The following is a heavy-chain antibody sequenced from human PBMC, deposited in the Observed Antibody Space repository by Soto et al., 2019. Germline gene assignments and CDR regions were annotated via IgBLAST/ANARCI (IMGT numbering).Heavy chain of an antibody. CDR3: ARGRRFMSRNALDL. D-gene: IGHD3-16*01. V-gene: IGHV4-34*01. J-gene: IGHJ6*02. Sequence: QVQLQRWGAGLLRPSESLSLTCAVSGGSFRGYYWIWLRQSPGRGLVCIGEINHSGSINSNPSLKCRLIISVDTSKTQFSMNLTSVTAAEAAVYYCARGRRFMSRNALDLWVQGTRVNVSS. CDR1: GGSFRGYY. CDR2: INHSGSI.